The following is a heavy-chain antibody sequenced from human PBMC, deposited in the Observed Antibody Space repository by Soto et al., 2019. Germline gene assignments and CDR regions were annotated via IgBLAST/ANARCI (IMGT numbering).Heavy chain of an antibody. D-gene: IGHD1-26*01. CDR2: IYSGGTT. Sequence: EVQLVESGGGLVQPGGSLRLSCAASGFTVRSNHINWVRQAPGKGLEWVSVIYSGGTTYYADSVEGRFTISRDTSKNTLYLQMNSLRAEDTAVYYCARDRSGWFDPWGQGTLVTVSS. V-gene: IGHV3-66*01. CDR3: ARDRSGWFDP. J-gene: IGHJ5*02. CDR1: GFTVRSNH.